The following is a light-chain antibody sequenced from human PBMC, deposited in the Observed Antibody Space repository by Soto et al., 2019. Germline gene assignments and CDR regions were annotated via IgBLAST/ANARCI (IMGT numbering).Light chain of an antibody. V-gene: IGLV2-23*03. CDR3: YSFAGSTTFSYV. Sequence: QSALAQPASVSGSPGQSITISCTWTSSDVGAYNSVSWYQQHPGKAPTVLIYEGTKRPSGVSNRFSGSKSGNTASLTISGLQTEDEADYYCYSFAGSTTFSYVFGPGTKVTVL. J-gene: IGLJ1*01. CDR2: EGT. CDR1: SSDVGAYNS.